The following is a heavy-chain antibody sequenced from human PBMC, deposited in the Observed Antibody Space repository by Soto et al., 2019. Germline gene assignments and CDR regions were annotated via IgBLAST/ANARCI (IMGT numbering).Heavy chain of an antibody. Sequence: SEILSLTCAVYGGSFSGYYWSWIRQPPGKGLEWIGEINHSGSTNYNPSLKSRVTISVDTSKNQFSLKLSSVTAADTAVYYCARGRHSGYGPHDYWGQGTLVTVSS. CDR1: GGSFSGYY. V-gene: IGHV4-34*01. CDR3: ARGRHSGYGPHDY. CDR2: INHSGST. D-gene: IGHD5-12*01. J-gene: IGHJ4*02.